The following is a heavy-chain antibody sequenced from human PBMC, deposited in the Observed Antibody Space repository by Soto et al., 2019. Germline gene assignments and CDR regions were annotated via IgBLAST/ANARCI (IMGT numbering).Heavy chain of an antibody. D-gene: IGHD3-9*01. CDR3: ARGSSDWLPYFDY. V-gene: IGHV1-18*01. CDR1: GYTFTSYG. J-gene: IGHJ4*02. Sequence: ASVKVSCKASGYTFTSYGISWLRQAPGQGLEWMGWINPYNGNTNYAQKFQGRATMTTDTSTSTAYMELSSLRSDDTAVYFCARGSSDWLPYFDYWGQGSLVTVSS. CDR2: INPYNGNT.